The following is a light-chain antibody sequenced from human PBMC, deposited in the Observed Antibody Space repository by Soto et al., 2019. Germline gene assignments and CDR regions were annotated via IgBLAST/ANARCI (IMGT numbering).Light chain of an antibody. CDR1: GSNIGNHY. CDR2: DDN. CDR3: ATWDSSLRAVL. Sequence: QSVLTQPPSVSAAPRQRVTISCSGSGSNIGNHYVSWYQQLPGTAPKVLIYDDNKRPSGIPDRFSASKSGTSATLGITGLQTGDEADYYCATWDSSLRAVLFGGGTKVTVL. J-gene: IGLJ2*01. V-gene: IGLV1-51*01.